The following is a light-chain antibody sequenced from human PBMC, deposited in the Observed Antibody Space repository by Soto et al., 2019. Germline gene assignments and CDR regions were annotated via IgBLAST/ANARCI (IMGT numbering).Light chain of an antibody. Sequence: QPVLTQSPSASASLGASVTLTCTLSSGHSNYAIAWHQQQSEKGPRYLMKLNSDGSHSKGDGIPDRFSGSSSGAERYLTISSLQYEDEADYYCQTGGSGIVVCGGGTQLTVL. CDR1: SGHSNYA. CDR2: LNSDGSH. CDR3: QTGGSGIVV. V-gene: IGLV4-69*01. J-gene: IGLJ2*01.